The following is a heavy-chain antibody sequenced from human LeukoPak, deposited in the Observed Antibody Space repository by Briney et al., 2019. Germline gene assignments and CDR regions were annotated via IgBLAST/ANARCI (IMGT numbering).Heavy chain of an antibody. CDR2: IKSDGST. CDR1: GFTFRSYL. V-gene: IGHV3-74*01. Sequence: PGMSLRLSCAPSGFTFRSYLMHWLRQAPGKGLVWVSRIKSDGSTNYADSVKDRFTISRDNAKNTLSLQMNSLRAEDTGVYYCARAPSEIGGYYPEYFRHWGQGTLVTVSS. CDR3: ARAPSEIGGYYPEYFRH. J-gene: IGHJ1*01. D-gene: IGHD3-22*01.